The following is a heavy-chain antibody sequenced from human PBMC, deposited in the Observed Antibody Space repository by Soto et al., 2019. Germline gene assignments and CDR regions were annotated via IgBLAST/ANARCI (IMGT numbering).Heavy chain of an antibody. V-gene: IGHV1-58*01. CDR3: AAAYYDYVWGSYRNTPLDY. D-gene: IGHD3-16*02. CDR1: GFTFTSSA. Sequence: QMQLVQSGPEVKKPGTSVKVSCKASGFTFTSSAVQWVRQARGQRLEWIGWIVVGSGNTNYAQKFQERVTLTRDMSTSTAYMELSSLRSEDTAVYYCAAAYYDYVWGSYRNTPLDYWGQGTLVTVSS. CDR2: IVVGSGNT. J-gene: IGHJ4*02.